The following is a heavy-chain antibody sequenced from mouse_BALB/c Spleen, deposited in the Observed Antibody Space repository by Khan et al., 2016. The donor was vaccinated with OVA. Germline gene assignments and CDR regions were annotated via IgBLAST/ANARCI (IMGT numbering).Heavy chain of an antibody. CDR3: ARSKVDDHAMDY. D-gene: IGHD2-12*01. V-gene: IGHV5-9-3*01. CDR2: ISSGGHST. CDR1: GFTFSTYG. Sequence: EVELVESGGGLVKPGGSLKLSCSASGFTFSTYGMSWVRQTPEKRLEWVATISSGGHSTFYPASVKGRFTISRDNAKNTLYLHMSSLTTEDTAMYECARSKVDDHAMDYWGQGTSVTVSS. J-gene: IGHJ4*01.